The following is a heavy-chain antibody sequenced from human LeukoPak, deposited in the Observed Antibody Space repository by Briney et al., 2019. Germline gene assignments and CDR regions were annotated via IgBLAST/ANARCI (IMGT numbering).Heavy chain of an antibody. J-gene: IGHJ4*02. CDR3: ARRMARNYFSFDY. CDR1: GYTFSDYA. CDR2: INAGNGNT. V-gene: IGHV1-3*01. D-gene: IGHD5-24*01. Sequence: ASVKVSCKASGYTFSDYAMHWVRQAPGQRLEWMGWINAGNGNTKYSQNFQGRVTLIRDTSADTVYMELSTLRSEDTAVYYCARRMARNYFSFDYWGQGTLVTVSS.